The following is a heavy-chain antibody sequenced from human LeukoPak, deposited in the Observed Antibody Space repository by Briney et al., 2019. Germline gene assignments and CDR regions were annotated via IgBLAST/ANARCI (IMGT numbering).Heavy chain of an antibody. J-gene: IGHJ6*03. CDR2: IKQDGSEK. Sequence: GGSLRLSCAASGFTFSSYGMSWVRQAPGKGLEWVANIKQDGSEKYYVDSVKGRFTISRDNAKNSLYLQMNSLRAEDTAVYYCARIKQQLGRLLGRGTTYYYYYYMDVWGKGTTVTVSS. CDR1: GFTFSSYG. D-gene: IGHD6-13*01. V-gene: IGHV3-7*01. CDR3: ARIKQQLGRLLGRGTTYYYYYYMDV.